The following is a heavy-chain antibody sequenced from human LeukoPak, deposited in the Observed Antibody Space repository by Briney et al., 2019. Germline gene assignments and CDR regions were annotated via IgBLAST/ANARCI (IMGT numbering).Heavy chain of an antibody. V-gene: IGHV4-39*01. CDR1: GGSISSSSYY. CDR3: ARVPSGSRGARLVNWFDP. J-gene: IGHJ5*02. CDR2: IYYSGST. Sequence: PSETLSLTCTVSGGSISSSSYYWGWIRQPPGKGLEWIGSIYYSGSTYYNPSLKSRVTISVDTSKNQFSLKLSSVTAADTAVYYCARVPSGSRGARLVNWFDPWGQGTLVTVSS. D-gene: IGHD2-8*02.